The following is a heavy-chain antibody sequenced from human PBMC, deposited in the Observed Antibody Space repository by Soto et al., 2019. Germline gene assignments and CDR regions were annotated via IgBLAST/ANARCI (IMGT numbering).Heavy chain of an antibody. CDR3: ARDDATYCGGDCYRSSSSNTGIHTVTRYYYYYYGMDV. D-gene: IGHD2-21*02. V-gene: IGHV1-69*13. CDR2: IIPMFPTA. J-gene: IGHJ6*02. CDR1: GGTFSNHA. Sequence: ASVKVSCKASGGTFSNHAISWVRQAPGQGLEWMGGIIPMFPTADYAQKFQGRVTITADDSTSTAYMELTSLRSEDTAVYYCARDDATYCGGDCYRSSSSNTGIHTVTRYYYYYYGMDVWGQGTTVTVSS.